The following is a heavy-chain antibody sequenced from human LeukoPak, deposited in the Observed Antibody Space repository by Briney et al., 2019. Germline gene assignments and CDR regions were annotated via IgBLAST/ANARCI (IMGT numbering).Heavy chain of an antibody. Sequence: GGSLRLSCAASGFTFSKAWMSWVRQAPGKGLEWVGRFKSKTDGGTTDYAAPVKGRFIVSRDDSKNTLYLQMNSLKTEDTAVYYCTTGTITTFDYWGQGTLVTVSS. CDR1: GFTFSKAW. CDR2: FKSKTDGGTT. V-gene: IGHV3-15*01. CDR3: TTGTITTFDY. J-gene: IGHJ4*02. D-gene: IGHD1-1*01.